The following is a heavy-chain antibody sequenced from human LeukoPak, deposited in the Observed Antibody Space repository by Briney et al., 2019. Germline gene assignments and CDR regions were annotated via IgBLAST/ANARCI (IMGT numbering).Heavy chain of an antibody. CDR1: GGTFSSHA. CDR2: IIPIFGTA. V-gene: IGHV1-69*01. CDR3: ARVFGGNIRHDAFDI. J-gene: IGHJ3*02. D-gene: IGHD4-23*01. Sequence: SVKVSCKASGGTFSSHAISWVRQAPGQGLEWMGGIIPIFGTANYAQKFQGRVTITADESTSTAYMELSSLRSEDTAVYYCARVFGGNIRHDAFDIWGQGTMVTVSS.